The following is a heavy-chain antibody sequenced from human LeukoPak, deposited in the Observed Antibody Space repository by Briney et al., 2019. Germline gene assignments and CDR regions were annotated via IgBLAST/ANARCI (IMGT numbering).Heavy chain of an antibody. CDR1: GFTFSSYG. J-gene: IGHJ3*02. CDR2: IWDDGSEK. D-gene: IGHD3-10*01. V-gene: IGHV3-33*01. CDR3: ARDGNFGYDAFDI. Sequence: GSLRLSCAASGFTFSSYGMHWVRQAPGKGLEWVAVIWDDGSEKYYADSVKGRFSISRDNSENTLSLQVNSLRAEDTAVYYCARDGNFGYDAFDIWGQGTMVTVSS.